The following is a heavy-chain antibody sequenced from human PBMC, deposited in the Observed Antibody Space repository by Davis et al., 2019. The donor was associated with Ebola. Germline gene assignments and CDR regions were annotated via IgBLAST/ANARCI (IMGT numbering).Heavy chain of an antibody. CDR3: ARLSEI. Sequence: ASVKVSCKASGYTFRSYATHWVRQAPGQGLEWMGWINTNTGHPRNAKGFTGRFVFSLDTSVSTAYLQISNLKAEDTALYYCARLSEIWGQGTMVTVSS. CDR2: INTNTGHP. J-gene: IGHJ3*02. CDR1: GYTFRSYA. V-gene: IGHV7-4-1*02.